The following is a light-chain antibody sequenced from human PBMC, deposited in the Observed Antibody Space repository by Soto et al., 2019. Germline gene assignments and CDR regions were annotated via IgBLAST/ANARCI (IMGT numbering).Light chain of an antibody. CDR3: HQRSNL. J-gene: IGKJ1*01. Sequence: EIVLTQSPATLSLSPGERATLSCRASQSISSYLAWYQQKPGQAPRLLIYDASNRATGIPARFSGSGSGTDFTLTISSLEPEDLAVYYSHQRSNLFGQGTKVEIK. CDR1: QSISSY. CDR2: DAS. V-gene: IGKV3-11*01.